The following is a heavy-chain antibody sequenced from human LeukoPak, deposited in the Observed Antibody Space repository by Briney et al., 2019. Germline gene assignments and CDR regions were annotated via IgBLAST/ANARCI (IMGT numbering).Heavy chain of an antibody. J-gene: IGHJ4*02. CDR3: ARVGDGNNRPPDY. D-gene: IGHD5-24*01. Sequence: SETLSLTCAVDVGSFSGYYWSWIRQSPGKGLECIGEINHSGSTNYHPSLKSRVTISADTSKNQFSLKLRSVTAADTAVYYCARVGDGNNRPPDYWGQGTLVTVSS. CDR1: VGSFSGYY. V-gene: IGHV4-34*01. CDR2: INHSGST.